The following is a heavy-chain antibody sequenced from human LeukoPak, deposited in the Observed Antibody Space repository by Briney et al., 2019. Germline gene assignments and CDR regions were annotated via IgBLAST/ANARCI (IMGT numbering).Heavy chain of an antibody. Sequence: GASVKVSCKASGGTFSSYAISWVRQAPGQGLEWMGGIIPIFGTANYAQKFQGRVTITADESTSTAYMELSSLRSEDTAVYYCARVTTPYYSPGVFDYWGQGTLVTVSS. V-gene: IGHV1-69*13. D-gene: IGHD3-10*01. CDR2: IIPIFGTA. J-gene: IGHJ4*02. CDR3: ARVTTPYYSPGVFDY. CDR1: GGTFSSYA.